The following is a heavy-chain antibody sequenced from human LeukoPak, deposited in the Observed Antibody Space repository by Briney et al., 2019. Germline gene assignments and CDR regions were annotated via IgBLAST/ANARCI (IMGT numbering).Heavy chain of an antibody. CDR1: GYTFSDYG. Sequence: ASVKVSCKASGYTFSDYGITWVRQAPGQGLEWMGWINPYNGNTNYAQTLQGRVTMTTDTSTSTAYMELRSLKSDDTAVYYCARYMVRGVLILGYWGQGTLVTVSS. J-gene: IGHJ4*02. CDR2: INPYNGNT. V-gene: IGHV1-18*01. D-gene: IGHD3-10*01. CDR3: ARYMVRGVLILGY.